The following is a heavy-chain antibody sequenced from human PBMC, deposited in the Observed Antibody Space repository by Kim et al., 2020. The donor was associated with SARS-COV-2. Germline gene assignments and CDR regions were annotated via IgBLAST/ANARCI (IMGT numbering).Heavy chain of an antibody. CDR3: ARRARSSGGTSSSHRHWYCDL. J-gene: IGHJ2*01. V-gene: IGHV3-11*01. CDR1: GFTFSDYY. CDR2: ISSSGSTI. Sequence: GGSLRLSCAASGFTFSDYYMSWIRQAPGKGLEWVSYISSSGSTIYYADSVKGRFTISRDNAKNSLYLQMNSLRAEDTAVYYCARRARSSGGTSSSHRHWYCDLWGRGTLVTVSS. D-gene: IGHD3-10*01.